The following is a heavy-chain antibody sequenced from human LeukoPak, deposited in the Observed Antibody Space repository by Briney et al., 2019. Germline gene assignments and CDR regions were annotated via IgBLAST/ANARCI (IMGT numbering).Heavy chain of an antibody. Sequence: PSETLSLTCTVSGGSISSYYWSWIRQPPGKGLEWIGYIYYSGSTNYNPSLKSRVTISVDTSKNQFSLKLSSVTAADTAVYYCARDRDYGGNGDAFDIWGQGTMVTVSS. D-gene: IGHD4-23*01. J-gene: IGHJ3*02. CDR2: IYYSGST. CDR3: ARDRDYGGNGDAFDI. V-gene: IGHV4-59*01. CDR1: GGSISSYY.